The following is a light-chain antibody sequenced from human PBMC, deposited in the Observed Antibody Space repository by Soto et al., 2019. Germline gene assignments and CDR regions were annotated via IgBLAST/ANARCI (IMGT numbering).Light chain of an antibody. CDR2: GAS. CDR1: QSVSTI. Sequence: EIVMTQSPATLSVSPGERTTLSCRASQSVSTILAWYQQKPGQAPRLLIYGASTRATGIPVRFSGSGSGTEFTLTISSLRSEDFAVYYCQQYDKWPPTFGQGTKVDIK. V-gene: IGKV3-15*01. J-gene: IGKJ1*01. CDR3: QQYDKWPPT.